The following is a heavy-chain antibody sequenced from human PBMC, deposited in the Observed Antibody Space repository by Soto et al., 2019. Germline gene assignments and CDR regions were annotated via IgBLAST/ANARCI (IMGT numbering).Heavy chain of an antibody. V-gene: IGHV1-8*01. CDR2: MNPNSGNT. D-gene: IGHD3-3*01. J-gene: IGHJ5*02. CDR1: GYTFTSYD. CDR3: ARVKGDFWSGYYRFVP. Sequence: ASVKVSCKASGYTFTSYDINWVRQATGQGLEWMGWMNPNSGNTGYAQKFQGRVTMTRNTSISTAYMELSSLRSEDTAVYYCARVKGDFWSGYYRFVPWGQGTLVTVSS.